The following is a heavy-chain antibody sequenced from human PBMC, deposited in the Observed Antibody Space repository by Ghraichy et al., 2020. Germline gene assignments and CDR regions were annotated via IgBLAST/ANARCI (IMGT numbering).Heavy chain of an antibody. Sequence: GGSLRLSCAVSGFTFSRYAMSWVRQAPGKGLEWVSAISGSGGTTYYADSVKGRFTISRDNSKNTLYLQMNSLRDEETAVYYCAIVGASSPGYWGQGTLVTVSS. J-gene: IGHJ4*02. V-gene: IGHV3-23*01. D-gene: IGHD1-26*01. CDR1: GFTFSRYA. CDR3: AIVGASSPGY. CDR2: ISGSGGTT.